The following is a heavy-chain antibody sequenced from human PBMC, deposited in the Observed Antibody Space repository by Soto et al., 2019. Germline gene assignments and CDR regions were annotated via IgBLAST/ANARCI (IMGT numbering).Heavy chain of an antibody. Sequence: PSETLSLTCTVSGGSISSYYWSWIRQPPGKGLEWIGYIYYSGSTNYNPSLKSRVTISVDTSKNQFSLKLSSVTAADTAVYYCARERSAARRYYYYMDVWGQGTTVTVSS. V-gene: IGHV4-59*01. D-gene: IGHD6-25*01. CDR1: GGSISSYY. J-gene: IGHJ6*03. CDR2: IYYSGST. CDR3: ARERSAARRYYYYMDV.